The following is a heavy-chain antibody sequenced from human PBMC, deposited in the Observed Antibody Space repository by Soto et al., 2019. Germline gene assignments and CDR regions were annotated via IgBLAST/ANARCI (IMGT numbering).Heavy chain of an antibody. D-gene: IGHD3-10*01. CDR1: GDSVSSYSAA. CDR2: TYYRSRFFS. J-gene: IGHJ5*02. V-gene: IGHV6-1*01. CDR3: VRDRYSSSGWFDP. Sequence: SQTRSVTCAISGDSVSSYSAAWNWIRQSPSGGLEWLGRTYYRSRFFSDYAESVKSRIIINPDTSKNQFSLQLKSVTPEDTAVYYCVRDRYSSSGWFDPWGQGTPVTVSS.